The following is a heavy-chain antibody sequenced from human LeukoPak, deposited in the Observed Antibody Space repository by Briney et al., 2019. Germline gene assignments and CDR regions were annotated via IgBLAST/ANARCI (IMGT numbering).Heavy chain of an antibody. D-gene: IGHD6-19*01. CDR3: ARVVAVAGKPIFDY. J-gene: IGHJ4*02. V-gene: IGHV1-2*02. CDR2: INPNSGGT. CDR1: GYTFTGYY. Sequence: ASVKVSCKASGYTFTGYYMHWVRQAPGQGLEWMGWINPNSGGTNYAQKFQGRVTMTRDTSISTAYMELSRLRSDDTAVYYCARVVAVAGKPIFDYWGQGTLVTVSS.